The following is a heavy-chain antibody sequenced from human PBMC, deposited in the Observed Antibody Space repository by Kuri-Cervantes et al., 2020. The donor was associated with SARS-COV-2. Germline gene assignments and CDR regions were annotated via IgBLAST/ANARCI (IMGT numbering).Heavy chain of an antibody. V-gene: IGHV4-38-2*01. D-gene: IGHD5-12*01. CDR3: ARGSSGYLSPHWFDP. Sequence: ESLKISCAVSGYSISSGYYWGWIRQPPGKGLEWIGSIYHSGSTYYNPSLKSRVTISVDTSKNQFSLKLSSVTAADTAVYYCARGSSGYLSPHWFDPWGQGTLVTVSS. CDR2: IYHSGST. J-gene: IGHJ5*02. CDR1: GYSISSGYY.